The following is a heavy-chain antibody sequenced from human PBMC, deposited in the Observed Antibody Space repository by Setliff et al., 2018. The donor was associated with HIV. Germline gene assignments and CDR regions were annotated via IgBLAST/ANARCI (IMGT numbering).Heavy chain of an antibody. Sequence: PSETLSLTCSVSGGSISSYSWSWIRQVPGKGLEWIGNIYYGGSANYKPSLKSRVTISTDRHRNQFSLELRSVTTADTAVYYCARDFTYDNSGSLTGYGMDVWGQGTAVTVSS. J-gene: IGHJ6*02. CDR2: IYYGGSA. D-gene: IGHD3-22*01. CDR1: GGSISSYS. V-gene: IGHV4-59*13. CDR3: ARDFTYDNSGSLTGYGMDV.